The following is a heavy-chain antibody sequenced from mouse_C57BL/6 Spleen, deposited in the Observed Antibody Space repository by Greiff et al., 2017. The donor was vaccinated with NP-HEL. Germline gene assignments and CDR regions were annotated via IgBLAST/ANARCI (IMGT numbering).Heavy chain of an antibody. D-gene: IGHD2-5*01. CDR3: TRWDSNYEGYAMDY. J-gene: IGHJ4*01. Sequence: QVQLQQSGAELVRPGASVTLSCKASGYTFTDYEMHWVKQTPVHGLEWIGAIDPETGGTAYNQKFKGKAILTADKSSSTAYMELRSLTSEDSAVYYCTRWDSNYEGYAMDYWGQGTSVTVSS. CDR2: IDPETGGT. V-gene: IGHV1-15*01. CDR1: GYTFTDYE.